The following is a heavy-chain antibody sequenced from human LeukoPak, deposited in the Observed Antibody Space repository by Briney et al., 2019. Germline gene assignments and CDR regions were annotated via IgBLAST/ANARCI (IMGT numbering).Heavy chain of an antibody. Sequence: GGSLRLSCAASGITISSSGMSWVRQIPGGGLFWVSAISGSDERFYADSVKGRFTISRDNAKNSLYLQMNSLRAEDTALYYCAKATSPRLRWSMFDYWGQGTLVTVSS. V-gene: IGHV3-23*01. D-gene: IGHD4-23*01. J-gene: IGHJ4*02. CDR2: ISGSDER. CDR1: GITISSSG. CDR3: AKATSPRLRWSMFDY.